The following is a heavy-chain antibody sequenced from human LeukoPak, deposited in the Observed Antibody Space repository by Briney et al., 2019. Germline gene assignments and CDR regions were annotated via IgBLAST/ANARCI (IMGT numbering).Heavy chain of an antibody. D-gene: IGHD3-3*01. J-gene: IGHJ3*02. V-gene: IGHV3-30-3*01. CDR2: ISYDGSNK. CDR3: ARNPDFWGGSDAFDI. Sequence: PGGSLRLSCAASGFTFSTYTMHWVRQAPGKGLEWVAVISYDGSNKYYADSVKGRFTISRDNSKNTLYLQMNSLSAEDTAVYYCARNPDFWGGSDAFDIWGQGTMVTVSS. CDR1: GFTFSTYT.